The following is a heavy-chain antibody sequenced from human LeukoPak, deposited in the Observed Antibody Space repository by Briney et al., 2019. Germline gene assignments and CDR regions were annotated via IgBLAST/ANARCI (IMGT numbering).Heavy chain of an antibody. V-gene: IGHV4-59*01. J-gene: IGHJ4*02. CDR3: ARVTGYMIEDYFDY. D-gene: IGHD3-22*01. CDR2: IYYSGST. CDR1: GFTFNSYA. Sequence: GSLRLSCAASGFTFNSYAMKWIRQPPGKGLEWIGYIYYSGSTNYNPSLKSRVTISVDTSKNQFSLKLSSVTAADTAVYYCARVTGYMIEDYFDYWGQGTLVTVSS.